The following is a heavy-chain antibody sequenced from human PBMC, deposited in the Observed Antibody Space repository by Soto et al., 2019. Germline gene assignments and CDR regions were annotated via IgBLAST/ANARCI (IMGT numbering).Heavy chain of an antibody. CDR2: IIPILGIA. CDR1: GGTFSSYA. D-gene: IGHD2-2*01. Sequence: ASVKVSCKASGGTFSSYAIIWVRQAPGQGLEWMGRIIPILGIANYAQKFQGRVTITADKSTSTAYMELSSLRSEDTAVYYCARDSRDIVVVPAVWGQGTLVTVSS. J-gene: IGHJ4*02. CDR3: ARDSRDIVVVPAV. V-gene: IGHV1-69*04.